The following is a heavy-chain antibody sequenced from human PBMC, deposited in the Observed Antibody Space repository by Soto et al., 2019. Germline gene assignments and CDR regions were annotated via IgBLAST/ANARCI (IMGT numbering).Heavy chain of an antibody. CDR1: GYTFTSYV. CDR2: INAGNGNT. Sequence: QVQLVQSGAEVKKPGASVKVSCKASGYTFTSYVMHWVRQAPGKRLEWMGWINAGNGNTKYSQKFQGRVTITRDTSASTAYMELSSLRSEDTAVYYCARARSMVRGANDYFDYWGQGTLVTVSS. J-gene: IGHJ4*02. V-gene: IGHV1-3*01. CDR3: ARARSMVRGANDYFDY. D-gene: IGHD3-10*01.